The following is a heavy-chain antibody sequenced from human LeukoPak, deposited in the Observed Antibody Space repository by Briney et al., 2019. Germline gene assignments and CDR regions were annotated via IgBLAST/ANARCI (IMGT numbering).Heavy chain of an antibody. Sequence: GGSLRLSCAASGFTFSSYAMHWVRQAPGKGLEYVSAISSNGGSTYYANSVKGRFTISRDNSKNTLYLQMGSLRAEDMAVYYCARAQSPSSSWYDLWGQGTLVTVSS. CDR2: ISSNGGST. CDR1: GFTFSSYA. J-gene: IGHJ5*02. CDR3: ARAQSPSSSWYDL. V-gene: IGHV3-64*01. D-gene: IGHD6-13*01.